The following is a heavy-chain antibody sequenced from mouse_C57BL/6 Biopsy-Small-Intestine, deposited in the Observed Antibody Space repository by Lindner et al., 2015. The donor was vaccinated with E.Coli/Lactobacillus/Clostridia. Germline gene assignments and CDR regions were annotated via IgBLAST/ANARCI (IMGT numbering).Heavy chain of an antibody. CDR2: IYPRSGNT. CDR1: GYTFTSYG. D-gene: IGHD2-3*01. Sequence: VQLQESGAELARPGASVKLSCKASGYTFTSYGISWVKQRTGQGLEWIGEIYPRSGNTYYNEKFKGKATLTADKSSSTAYMELRSLTPEDSAVYFCARFLYDGYYSYFDVWGTGTTVTVSS. J-gene: IGHJ1*03. V-gene: IGHV1-81*01. CDR3: ARFLYDGYYSYFDV.